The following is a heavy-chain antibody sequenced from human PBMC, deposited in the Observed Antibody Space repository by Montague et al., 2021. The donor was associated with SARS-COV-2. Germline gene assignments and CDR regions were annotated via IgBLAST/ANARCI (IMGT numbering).Heavy chain of an antibody. J-gene: IGHJ5*02. CDR2: NYYSGST. V-gene: IGHV4-39*01. Sequence: SETLSLTCTVSGGSISSSSYYWGWLRQPPGKGLEWIGSNYYSGSTYYNPSLKSRVTISVDTSKNQFSLKLSSVTAADTAVYYCASHCVVRGVSAGWFDPWGQGTLVTVSS. D-gene: IGHD3-10*01. CDR3: ASHCVVRGVSAGWFDP. CDR1: GGSISSSSYY.